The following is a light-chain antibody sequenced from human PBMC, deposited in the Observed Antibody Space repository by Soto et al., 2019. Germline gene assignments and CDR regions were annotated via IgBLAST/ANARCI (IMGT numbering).Light chain of an antibody. J-gene: IGLJ1*01. V-gene: IGLV1-40*01. CDR2: GNN. CDR1: SSNTGAGYD. Sequence: QSVLTQPPSVSGAPGQRVTISCTGSSSNTGAGYDVHWYQQLPGTAPKLLIYGNNNRPSGVPDRFSGSKSGTSASLAIPRLPAEHAAAYPCQSYNTNLSGYVFGTGTKVPLL. CDR3: QSYNTNLSGYV.